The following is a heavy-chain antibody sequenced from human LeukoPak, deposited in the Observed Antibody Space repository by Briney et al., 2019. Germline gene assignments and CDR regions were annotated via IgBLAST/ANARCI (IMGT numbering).Heavy chain of an antibody. D-gene: IGHD2/OR15-2a*01. V-gene: IGHV4-39*01. CDR1: GGSISSSPYY. Sequence: SETLSLTCTVSGGSISSSPYYWGWIRQPPGKGLEWIGIIYYSGSTYYNPSLKGRVTISVDTSKNQFSLKLSSVTAADTAVYYCARAFRARYFDLWGRGTLVTVSS. J-gene: IGHJ2*01. CDR2: IYYSGST. CDR3: ARAFRARYFDL.